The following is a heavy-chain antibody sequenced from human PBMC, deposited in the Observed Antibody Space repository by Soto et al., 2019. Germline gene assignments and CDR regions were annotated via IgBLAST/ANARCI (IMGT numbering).Heavy chain of an antibody. CDR2: ISYDGSNK. Sequence: PGGSLRLSCAASGFTFSSYGMHWVRQAPGKGLEWVAVISYDGSNKYYADSVKGRFTISRDNSKNTLYLQMNSLRTEDTAIYYCARSPDTYYDFWSGSRYYYYGMDVWGQGTTVTVSS. J-gene: IGHJ6*02. D-gene: IGHD3-3*01. CDR3: ARSPDTYYDFWSGSRYYYYGMDV. V-gene: IGHV3-30*19. CDR1: GFTFSSYG.